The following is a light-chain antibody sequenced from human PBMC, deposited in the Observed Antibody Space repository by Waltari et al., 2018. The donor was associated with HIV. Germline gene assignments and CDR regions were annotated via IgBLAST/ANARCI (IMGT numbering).Light chain of an antibody. V-gene: IGLV3-25*03. CDR3: QSADNSGTFVI. CDR1: SATQF. Sequence: SYELTQPPSVSVSPGQTASLTCSGASATQFVYWYQQKAGQAPVLVIYKDTERPSGIPERFSGSNSGTRVTLTISGVQPDDEADYYCQSADNSGTFVIFGGGTKLTVL. J-gene: IGLJ2*01. CDR2: KDT.